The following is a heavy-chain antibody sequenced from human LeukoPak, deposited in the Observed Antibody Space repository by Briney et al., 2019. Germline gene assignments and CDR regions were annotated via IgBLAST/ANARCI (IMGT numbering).Heavy chain of an antibody. CDR1: GYTFTTYT. Sequence: ASVKVSCKASGYTFTTYTMHWVRQAPGQRLEWMGWINADTGNTKCPQEFQGRLTITRDTSASTVYMDLSSLKSEDMAVYYCARLVLGSIAAAGTIDWFDPWGQGTLVTVSS. CDR3: ARLVLGSIAAAGTIDWFDP. J-gene: IGHJ5*02. CDR2: INADTGNT. D-gene: IGHD6-13*01. V-gene: IGHV1-3*03.